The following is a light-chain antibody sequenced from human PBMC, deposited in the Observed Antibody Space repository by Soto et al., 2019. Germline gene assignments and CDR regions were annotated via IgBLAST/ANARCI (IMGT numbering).Light chain of an antibody. V-gene: IGKV1-5*03. Sequence: DIQMTQSPSTLSASVGDRVTITCRASQIIASWLAGYHQKPGKAPKLLIYEASSLGSGVPARFSGSGSGKEFIPTISGLQPDDFANYYCQQYNTYWTLGHGTKVEIK. J-gene: IGKJ1*01. CDR3: QQYNTYWT. CDR2: EAS. CDR1: QIIASW.